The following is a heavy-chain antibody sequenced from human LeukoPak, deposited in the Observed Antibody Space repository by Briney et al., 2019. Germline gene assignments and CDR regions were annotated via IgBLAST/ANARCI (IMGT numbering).Heavy chain of an antibody. D-gene: IGHD4-17*01. V-gene: IGHV3-30*04. CDR3: AREPATVHYFDY. CDR2: ISYDGSNK. CDR1: GFTFSIYA. J-gene: IGHJ4*02. Sequence: GGSLRLSCAASGFTFSIYAMHWVRQAPGKGLEWVAVISYDGSNKYYADSVRGRFTISRDNSKNTLYLQMNSLRAEDTAVYYCAREPATVHYFDYWGQGNMVTVSS.